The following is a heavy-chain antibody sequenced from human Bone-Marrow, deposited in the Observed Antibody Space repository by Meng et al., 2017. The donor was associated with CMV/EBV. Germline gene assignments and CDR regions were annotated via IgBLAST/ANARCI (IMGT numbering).Heavy chain of an antibody. CDR3: ARASRLNRDPGQVLRFLEWLLDY. CDR2: INPSGGST. J-gene: IGHJ4*02. CDR1: GYTFTSYY. Sequence: ASVKVSCKASGYTFTSYYMHWVRQAPGQGLEWMGIINPSGGSTSYAQKFQGRVTMTRDTSTSTAYMELSSLRSEDTAVYYCARASRLNRDPGQVLRFLEWLLDYWGQGTLVTVSS. V-gene: IGHV1-46*01. D-gene: IGHD3-3*01.